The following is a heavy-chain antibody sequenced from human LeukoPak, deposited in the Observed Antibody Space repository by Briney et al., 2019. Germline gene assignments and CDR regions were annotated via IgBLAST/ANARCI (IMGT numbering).Heavy chain of an antibody. CDR1: GGSISSSSYY. CDR3: ARHVLGDAFDI. V-gene: IGHV4-39*01. J-gene: IGHJ3*02. CDR2: INYSGST. Sequence: SETLCLTCTVSGGSISSSSYYWGWIAHPPGKGLEWIGSINYSGSTYYNPSLKSRVTISVDTSKNQFCLKLSSVTAADTAVYYCARHVLGDAFDIWGQGTMVTVSS.